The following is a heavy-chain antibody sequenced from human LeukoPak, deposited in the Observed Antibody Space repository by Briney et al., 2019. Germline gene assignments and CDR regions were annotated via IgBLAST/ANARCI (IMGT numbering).Heavy chain of an antibody. Sequence: ASVKVSCXASGYTFTRYYMHWVRQAPRQGLEWMAIINPSGDSTNYAQKFQGRVTMTRDTSTSTVYMELSSLRSEDTAVYYCTRGPSSTSCLYDPWGQGTLVTVSS. CDR2: INPSGDST. CDR3: TRGPSSTSCLYDP. D-gene: IGHD2-2*01. V-gene: IGHV1-46*03. J-gene: IGHJ5*02. CDR1: GYTFTRYY.